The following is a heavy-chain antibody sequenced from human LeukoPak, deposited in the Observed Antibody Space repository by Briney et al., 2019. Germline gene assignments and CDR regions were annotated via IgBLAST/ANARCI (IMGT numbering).Heavy chain of an antibody. Sequence: GGSLRLSCAASGFTFSSYAMSWVRQAPGKGLVWVSRINSDGSSTSYADSVKGRFTISRDNAKNTLYLQMNSLRAEDTAVYYCARGSVVVPAALYYYYGMDVWGQGTTVTVSS. D-gene: IGHD2-2*01. J-gene: IGHJ6*02. CDR2: INSDGSST. V-gene: IGHV3-74*01. CDR1: GFTFSSYA. CDR3: ARGSVVVPAALYYYYGMDV.